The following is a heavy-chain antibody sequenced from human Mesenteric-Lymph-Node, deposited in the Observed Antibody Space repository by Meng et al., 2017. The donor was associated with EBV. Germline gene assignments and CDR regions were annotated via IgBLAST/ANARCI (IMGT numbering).Heavy chain of an antibody. CDR1: GGAFSGYY. V-gene: IGHV4-34*01. Sequence: LHQWGVRQFSPLVTLSPTCAVYGGAFSGYYWSLIRQAPGQGLEWIGESTHKGIVNYNPSLKSRVAISVDTFKNQFSLRLTSVTAADTAIYYCARIESIWGTYRKYYFDYWGQGTLVTVSS. J-gene: IGHJ4*02. CDR3: ARIESIWGTYRKYYFDY. D-gene: IGHD3-16*02. CDR2: STHKGIV.